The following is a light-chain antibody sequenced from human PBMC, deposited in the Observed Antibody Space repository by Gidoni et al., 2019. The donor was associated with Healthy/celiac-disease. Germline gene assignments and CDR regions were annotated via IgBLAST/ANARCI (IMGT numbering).Light chain of an antibody. J-gene: IGLJ2*01. Sequence: HSALTQPRPVSGSPGQSVTISCTGSSSDVVGYNYVSWYQQHPGKAPKLMIYDVSKRPSGVPDRFSGSKSGNTASLTISGLQAEDEADYYCCSYAGSYTPWGFGGGTKLTVL. CDR1: SSDVVGYNY. V-gene: IGLV2-11*01. CDR2: DVS. CDR3: CSYAGSYTPWG.